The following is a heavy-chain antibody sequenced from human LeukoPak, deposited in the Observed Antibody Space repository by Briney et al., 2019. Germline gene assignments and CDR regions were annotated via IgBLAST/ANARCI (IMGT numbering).Heavy chain of an antibody. CDR2: ISYDGSNK. Sequence: QTGGSLRLSCAASGFTFSSYGMHWVRQAPGKGLEWVAVISYDGSNKYYADSVKGRFTISRDNSKNTLYLQMNSLRAEDTAVYYCAKEHVDTAMGFDYWGQGTLVTVSS. CDR1: GFTFSSYG. J-gene: IGHJ4*02. D-gene: IGHD5-18*01. CDR3: AKEHVDTAMGFDY. V-gene: IGHV3-30*18.